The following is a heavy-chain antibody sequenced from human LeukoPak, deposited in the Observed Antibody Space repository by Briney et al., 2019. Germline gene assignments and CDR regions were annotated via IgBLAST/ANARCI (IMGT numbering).Heavy chain of an antibody. CDR2: IHYSGST. CDR3: ARALFGQQLVRGAFDI. Sequence: PSETLSLTCTVSGGSISNKYWSWIRQPPGKGLESIGSIHYSGSTYYNPSLKSRVTMSVGTSTNQFSLRLNSVTAADTAVYYCARALFGQQLVRGAFDIWGQGTMVTVSS. D-gene: IGHD6-13*01. J-gene: IGHJ3*02. CDR1: GGSISNKY. V-gene: IGHV4-39*07.